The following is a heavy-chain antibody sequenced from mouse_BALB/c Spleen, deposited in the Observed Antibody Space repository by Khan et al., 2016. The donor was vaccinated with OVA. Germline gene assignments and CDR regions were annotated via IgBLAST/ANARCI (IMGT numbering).Heavy chain of an antibody. CDR3: ARLAYYYNSEGFAY. CDR2: ISTGGAYT. Sequence: EVELVESGGDFVRPGGSLKLSCAASGFTFSTYGMSWVRQTPDKRLEWVATISTGGAYTYYPDSVKGRFTISRDNAKNTLYLQLSSLRSEDKAIYDCARLAYYYNSEGFAYWGQGTLVTVSA. J-gene: IGHJ3*01. D-gene: IGHD1-1*01. CDR1: GFTFSTYG. V-gene: IGHV5-6*01.